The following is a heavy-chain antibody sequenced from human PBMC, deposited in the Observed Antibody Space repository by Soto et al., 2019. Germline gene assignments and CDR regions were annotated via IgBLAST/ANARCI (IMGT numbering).Heavy chain of an antibody. V-gene: IGHV3-13*01. CDR1: GFTFSSHD. CDR3: ARASAGLDY. CDR2: IGSAGDT. J-gene: IGHJ4*02. Sequence: EVQMVESGGGLVQPGGSLRLSCAAPGFTFSSHDMHWVRQATGKGLEWVSGIGSAGDTYYPGSVKGRFTVSRENAKNSLYLQMNSLRVEDTAVYYCARASAGLDYWGQGVLVTVSS. D-gene: IGHD1-1*01.